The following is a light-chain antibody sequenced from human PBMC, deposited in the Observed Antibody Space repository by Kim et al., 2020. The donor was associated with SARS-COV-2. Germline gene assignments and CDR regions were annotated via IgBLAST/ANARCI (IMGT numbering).Light chain of an antibody. CDR3: QQYNNWPYT. CDR1: QSVSSN. CDR2: GAS. Sequence: EIVMTQSPATLSVSPGERATLSCRASQSVSSNLAWYQQKPGQPPRLLIYGASTRATDIPARFSGSGSGTEFTLTISSLQSEDFAVYYCQQYNNWPYTFGQGTKLEI. V-gene: IGKV3-15*01. J-gene: IGKJ2*01.